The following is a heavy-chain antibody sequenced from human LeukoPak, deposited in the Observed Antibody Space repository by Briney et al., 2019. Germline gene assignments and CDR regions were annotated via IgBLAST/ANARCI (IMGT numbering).Heavy chain of an antibody. CDR2: ISSSSRYI. D-gene: IGHD3-3*01. J-gene: IGHJ6*03. V-gene: IGHV3-21*01. Sequence: GGSLRLSCVASGITFSSYSMNWVRQAPGKGLEWVSSISSSSRYIYYADSVKGRFTISRDNAKNSLYLQMNSLRAEDTAVYYCASGALRFPFLGFPSHRYYYYMDVWGKGTTVTVSS. CDR1: GITFSSYS. CDR3: ASGALRFPFLGFPSHRYYYYMDV.